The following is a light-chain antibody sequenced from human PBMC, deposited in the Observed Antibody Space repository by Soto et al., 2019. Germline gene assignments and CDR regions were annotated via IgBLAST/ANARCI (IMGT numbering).Light chain of an antibody. CDR3: QQYGNSPQT. CDR1: QSVNSSY. J-gene: IGKJ1*01. V-gene: IGKV3-20*01. Sequence: EIVLTQSPGTLSLSPGERVTLSCRARQSVNSSYLAWYQHKPGQAPSLLIYGASTRATGIPDRFSGSGSGTDFTLTIARLEPGDFAVYYCQQYGNSPQTFGQGTKVDIK. CDR2: GAS.